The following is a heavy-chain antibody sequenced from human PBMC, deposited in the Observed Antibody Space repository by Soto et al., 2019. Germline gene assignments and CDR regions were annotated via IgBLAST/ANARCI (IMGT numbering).Heavy chain of an antibody. V-gene: IGHV3-74*01. J-gene: IGHJ5*01. Sequence: EVQLVESGGGLVQPGGSLKLSCAASGFTFRSYWMHWVRQGPGKGLVWVARINGDGSSTSYADSVKGRFTISRDNAKNTLYLQMNSLRDEDTAVFYCARARAYSYENCFDSWGQGTLVTVSS. CDR2: INGDGSST. D-gene: IGHD5-12*01. CDR3: ARARAYSYENCFDS. CDR1: GFTFRSYW.